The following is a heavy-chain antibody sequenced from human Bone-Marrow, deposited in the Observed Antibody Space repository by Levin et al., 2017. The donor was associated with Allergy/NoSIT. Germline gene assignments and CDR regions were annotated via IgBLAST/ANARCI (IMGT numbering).Heavy chain of an antibody. D-gene: IGHD3-9*01. J-gene: IGHJ6*02. Sequence: KSSETLSLTCTVSGGSINSNNYYWGWIRQPPGKGLECVGSIFYSGSSYYNPSLKSRVTISVDTSKNQFSLKLSSVTAADTAVYYCAREPRQFYDILTGQKSYYYGLDVWGQGTTVTVSS. CDR1: GGSINSNNYY. CDR2: IFYSGSS. V-gene: IGHV4-39*07. CDR3: AREPRQFYDILTGQKSYYYGLDV.